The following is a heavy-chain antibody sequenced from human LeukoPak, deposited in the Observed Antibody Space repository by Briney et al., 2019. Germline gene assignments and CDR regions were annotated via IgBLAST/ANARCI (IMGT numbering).Heavy chain of an antibody. CDR3: ARDRWAVTTGFDY. D-gene: IGHD4-17*01. CDR2: INAGNGNT. J-gene: IGHJ4*02. CDR1: GYTFTSYA. V-gene: IGHV1-3*01. Sequence: ASVKVSCKASGYTFTSYAMHWVRQAPGQRLEWMGWINAGNGNTKYSQKFQGRVTITRDTSASTAYMELSSLRSEDTAVYYCARDRWAVTTGFDYWGQGTLVTVSS.